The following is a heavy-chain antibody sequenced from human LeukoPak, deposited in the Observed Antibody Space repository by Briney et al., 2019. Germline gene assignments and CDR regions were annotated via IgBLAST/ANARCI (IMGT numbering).Heavy chain of an antibody. D-gene: IGHD6-19*01. CDR3: ARDEVASGWKILDY. Sequence: GGSLRLSCAASGFTFSSYAMHWVRQAPGKGLEWVAVISYDGSNKYYADSAKGRFTISRDNSKNTLYLQMNSLRAEDTAVYYCARDEVASGWKILDYWGQGTLVTVSS. V-gene: IGHV3-30-3*01. CDR1: GFTFSSYA. J-gene: IGHJ4*02. CDR2: ISYDGSNK.